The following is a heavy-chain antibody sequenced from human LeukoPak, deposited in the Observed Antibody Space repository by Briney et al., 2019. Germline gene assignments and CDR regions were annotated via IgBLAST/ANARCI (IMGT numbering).Heavy chain of an antibody. CDR1: GGTLSSYA. CDR3: ARGKDYYDSSGYYTQIFDY. D-gene: IGHD3-22*01. CDR2: IIPIFGTA. V-gene: IGHV1-69*06. J-gene: IGHJ4*02. Sequence: SVKVSCKASGGTLSSYAISWVRQAPGQGLEWMGGIIPIFGTANYAQKFQGRVTITADKSTSTAYMELSSLRSEDTAVYYCARGKDYYDSSGYYTQIFDYWGQGTLVTVSS.